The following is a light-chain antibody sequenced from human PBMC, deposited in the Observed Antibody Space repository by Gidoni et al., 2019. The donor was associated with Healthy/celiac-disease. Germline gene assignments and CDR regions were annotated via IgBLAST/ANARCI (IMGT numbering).Light chain of an antibody. Sequence: DIQITQSPSSLSASVGDRVTITCRASQSISSYLNWYQQKPGKAPKLLIYAASSLQSGVPSRFSGSGSGTDFTLTISSRQPEDFATYYCQQSYSTPLTFGGGTKVEIK. CDR1: QSISSY. CDR2: AAS. J-gene: IGKJ4*01. V-gene: IGKV1-39*01. CDR3: QQSYSTPLT.